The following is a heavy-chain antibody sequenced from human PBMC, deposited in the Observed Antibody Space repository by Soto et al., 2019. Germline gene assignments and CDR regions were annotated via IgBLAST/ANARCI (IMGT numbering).Heavy chain of an antibody. CDR3: ARDHGDGYNLPNY. Sequence: GASVKVSCKASGGTFSSYTISWVRQAPGQGLEWMGRIIPILGIANYAQKFQGRVTITADKSTSTAYMELSSLRSEDTAVYYCARDHGDGYNLPNYWGQGTLVTVSS. J-gene: IGHJ4*02. V-gene: IGHV1-69*04. D-gene: IGHD5-12*01. CDR1: GGTFSSYT. CDR2: IIPILGIA.